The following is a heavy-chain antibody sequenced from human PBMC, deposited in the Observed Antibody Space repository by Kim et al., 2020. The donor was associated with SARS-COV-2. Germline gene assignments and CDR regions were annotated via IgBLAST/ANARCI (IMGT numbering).Heavy chain of an antibody. D-gene: IGHD3-16*01. Sequence: TQYAEPVKGRFTIARDNSKNTLYLQMNSLRAEDTAMYYCARDTGQLGIDYWGQGTLVTVSS. V-gene: IGHV3-53*01. CDR2: T. J-gene: IGHJ4*02. CDR3: ARDTGQLGIDY.